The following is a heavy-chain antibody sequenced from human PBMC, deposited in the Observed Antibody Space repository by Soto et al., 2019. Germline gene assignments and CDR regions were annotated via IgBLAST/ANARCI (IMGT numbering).Heavy chain of an antibody. J-gene: IGHJ4*02. CDR1: GFTFSNAW. CDR2: IKSKTDGGTT. CDR3: TTDLGYYEILTGYYEDY. V-gene: IGHV3-15*07. Sequence: EVQLVESGGGLVKPGGSLRLSCAASGFTFSNAWMNWVRQAPGKGLEWVGRIKSKTDGGTTDYGAPVKGRFTISRDDSKNTLYLQMNSLKTEDTAVYYCTTDLGYYEILTGYYEDYWGQGTLVTVSS. D-gene: IGHD3-9*01.